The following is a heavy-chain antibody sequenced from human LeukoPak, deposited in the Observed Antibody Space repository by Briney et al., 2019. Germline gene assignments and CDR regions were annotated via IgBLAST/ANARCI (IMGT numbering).Heavy chain of an antibody. D-gene: IGHD3-22*01. V-gene: IGHV4-59*01. Sequence: SETLSLTCTVSGGSISSYYWSWIRQPPGKGLEWIGYIYYSGSTNYNPSLKSRVTISVDTSKKQFSLKLSSVTAADTAVCYGARGAYYYDGSGYYYFDYWGQGTLVTVSS. CDR2: IYYSGST. J-gene: IGHJ4*02. CDR1: GGSISSYY. CDR3: ARGAYYYDGSGYYYFDY.